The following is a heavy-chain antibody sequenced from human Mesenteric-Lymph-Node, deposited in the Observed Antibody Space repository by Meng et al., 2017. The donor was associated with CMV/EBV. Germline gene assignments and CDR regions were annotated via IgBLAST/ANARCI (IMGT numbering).Heavy chain of an antibody. D-gene: IGHD4-23*01. Sequence: GESLKISCAASGLTFSSYGMHWVRQAPGKGLEWVAFIRYDGSNKYYADSVRGRFTISRDNSKNTLYLQMNSLRAEDTAVYYCARDGKADYWGQGTLVTVSS. CDR2: IRYDGSNK. V-gene: IGHV3-30*02. CDR1: GLTFSSYG. J-gene: IGHJ4*02. CDR3: ARDGKADY.